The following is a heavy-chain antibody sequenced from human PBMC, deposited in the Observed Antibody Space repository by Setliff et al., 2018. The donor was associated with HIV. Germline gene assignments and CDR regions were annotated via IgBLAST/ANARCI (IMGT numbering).Heavy chain of an antibody. CDR2: IYYSGST. Sequence: SETLSLTCTVSGGSISSSSYYWGWIRQPPGKGLEWIGSIYYSGSTYYNPSLKSRFTISRDNTKNILYLQMNSLRAEDTAVYYCARGHYSTFGWGQGTLVTVSS. V-gene: IGHV4-39*02. CDR1: GGSISSSSYY. D-gene: IGHD2-21*01. CDR3: ARGHYSTFG. J-gene: IGHJ4*02.